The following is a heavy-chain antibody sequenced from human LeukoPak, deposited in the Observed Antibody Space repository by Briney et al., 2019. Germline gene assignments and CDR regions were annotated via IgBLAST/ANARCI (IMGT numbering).Heavy chain of an antibody. CDR1: GYTFTSYD. V-gene: IGHV1-8*01. CDR2: MNPNSGNT. CDR3: ARVTAAGNGRDRLTYYYYYYMDV. J-gene: IGHJ6*03. Sequence: ASVKVSCKASGYTFTSYDINWVRQAPGQGLEWRGWMNPNSGNTGYAQKFQGRVTMTRNTSISTAYMELSSLRSEDTAVYCCARVTAAGNGRDRLTYYYYYYMDVWGKGTTVTISS. D-gene: IGHD6-13*01.